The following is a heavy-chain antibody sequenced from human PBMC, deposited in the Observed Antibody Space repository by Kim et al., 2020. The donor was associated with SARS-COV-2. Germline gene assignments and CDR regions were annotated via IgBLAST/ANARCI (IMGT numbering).Heavy chain of an antibody. Sequence: SETLSLTCAVYGGSFSGYYWSWIRQPPGKGLEWIGEINHSGSTNYNPSLKSRVTISVDTSKNQFSLKLSSVTAADTAVYYCATAGTLARWGQGTLVTVSS. CDR3: ATAGTLAR. V-gene: IGHV4-34*01. J-gene: IGHJ4*02. CDR2: INHSGST. CDR1: GGSFSGYY. D-gene: IGHD1-1*01.